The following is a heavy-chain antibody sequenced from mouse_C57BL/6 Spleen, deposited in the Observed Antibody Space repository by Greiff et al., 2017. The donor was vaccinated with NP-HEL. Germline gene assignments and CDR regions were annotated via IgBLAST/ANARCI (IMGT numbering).Heavy chain of an antibody. J-gene: IGHJ1*03. CDR2: INYDGSST. Sequence: EVKLMESEGGLVQPGSSMKLSCTASGFTFSDYYMAWVRQVPEKGLEWVANINYDGSSTYYLDSLKSRYIISRDNAKNILYLQMSSLKSEDTATYYCARVGRYWYFDVWGTGTTVTVSS. CDR1: GFTFSDYY. CDR3: ARVGRYWYFDV. V-gene: IGHV5-16*01.